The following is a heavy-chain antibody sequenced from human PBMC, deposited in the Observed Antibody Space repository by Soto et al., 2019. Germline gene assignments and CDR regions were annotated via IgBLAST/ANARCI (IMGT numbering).Heavy chain of an antibody. V-gene: IGHV4-61*01. D-gene: IGHD2-21*01. CDR2: IYYSGST. CDR1: GGSVSSGSYY. J-gene: IGHJ3*02. Sequence: QVQLQESGPGLVKPSETLSLTCTVSGGSVSSGSYYWSWIRQPPGKGLEWIGYIYYSGSTNYNPSLKRRVTISVDTSKNQFSLKLSSVTAADTAVYYCARSPTGSISFDIWGQGTMVTVSS. CDR3: ARSPTGSISFDI.